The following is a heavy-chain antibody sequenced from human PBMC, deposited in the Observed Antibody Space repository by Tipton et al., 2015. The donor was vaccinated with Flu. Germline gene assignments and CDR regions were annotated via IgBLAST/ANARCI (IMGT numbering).Heavy chain of an antibody. CDR2: IYYSGST. Sequence: TLSLTCSVSGDSIGSRYFWGWIRQPPGKGLEWIGYIYYSGSTTYNPSLNSRVSISVDTSKNQFSLKVDSVTAADTAVYFCARASGDFWSGYHYYGMDVWGQGTTVTVSS. CDR1: GDSIGSRYF. D-gene: IGHD3-3*01. J-gene: IGHJ6*02. V-gene: IGHV4-59*01. CDR3: ARASGDFWSGYHYYGMDV.